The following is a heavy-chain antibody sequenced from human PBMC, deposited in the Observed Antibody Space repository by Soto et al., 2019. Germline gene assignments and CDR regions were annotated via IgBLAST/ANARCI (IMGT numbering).Heavy chain of an antibody. V-gene: IGHV1-69*01. J-gene: IGHJ6*02. Sequence: QVQLVQSGAEVKKPGSSVKVSCKASGGTFSSYAISWVRQAPGQGLEWMGGIIPIFGTANYAQTFQGRVTSTADESTRTAYMELSSMRSEDTAVYYCGRDNWNYGPSYGMDVWGQGTTVTVSS. D-gene: IGHD1-7*01. CDR3: GRDNWNYGPSYGMDV. CDR2: IIPIFGTA. CDR1: GGTFSSYA.